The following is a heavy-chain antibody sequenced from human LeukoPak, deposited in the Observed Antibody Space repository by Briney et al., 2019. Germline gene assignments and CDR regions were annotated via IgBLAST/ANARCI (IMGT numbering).Heavy chain of an antibody. Sequence: SETLSLTCIVSGGSISYNYWNWIRQPPGKGLEWIGYIYYNGGSTNYNPSLKSRVTISVDTSKNQSSLKLSSVTAADTAAYYYAKGGYDILTGYYNAFDIWGQGTMVTVAS. V-gene: IGHV4-59*01. CDR1: GGSISYNY. CDR3: AKGGYDILTGYYNAFDI. J-gene: IGHJ3*02. CDR2: IYYNGGST. D-gene: IGHD3-9*01.